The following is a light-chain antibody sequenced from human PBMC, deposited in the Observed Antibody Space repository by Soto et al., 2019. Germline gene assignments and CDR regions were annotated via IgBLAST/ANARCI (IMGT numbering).Light chain of an antibody. J-gene: IGLJ2*01. Sequence: QSALTQPASVSGSPGQSITISCTGTSSDVGGYNYVSWYQQHPGKAPKLMIYDVSNRPSGVSNRFSGSKSGNTASLSISGLQAEDEGHYYCNSYTSSSTLVVFGGGPSSPS. CDR2: DVS. V-gene: IGLV2-14*01. CDR1: SSDVGGYNY. CDR3: NSYTSSSTLVV.